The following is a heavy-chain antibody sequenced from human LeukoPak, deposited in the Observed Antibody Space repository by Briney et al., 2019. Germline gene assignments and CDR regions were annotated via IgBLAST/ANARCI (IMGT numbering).Heavy chain of an antibody. Sequence: PGGSLRPSCAASGFTFSDYDMNWVRQAPGKGLEWVSSISSSSIYVSYADSVKGRYTISRDNAKNSLYLQMNSLRDEDTAVYYCARDLGEQWLAYYFDYRGQGTLVTVSS. CDR3: ARDLGEQWLAYYFDY. CDR1: GFTFSDYD. CDR2: ISSSSIYV. D-gene: IGHD6-19*01. V-gene: IGHV3-21*01. J-gene: IGHJ4*02.